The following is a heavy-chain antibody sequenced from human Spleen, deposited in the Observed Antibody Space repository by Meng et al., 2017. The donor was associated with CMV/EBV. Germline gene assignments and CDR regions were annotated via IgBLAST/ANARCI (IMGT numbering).Heavy chain of an antibody. Sequence: GESLKISCAASGFTFSSYSMNWVRQAPGKGLEWVSSISSSSSYIYYADSVKGRFTISRDNAKNSLYLQMNSLRAEDTAVYYCARDVSIFGVEDYYYYYYGMDVWGQGTTVTVS. CDR1: GFTFSSYS. D-gene: IGHD3-3*01. V-gene: IGHV3-21*01. J-gene: IGHJ6*02. CDR3: ARDVSIFGVEDYYYYYYGMDV. CDR2: ISSSSSYI.